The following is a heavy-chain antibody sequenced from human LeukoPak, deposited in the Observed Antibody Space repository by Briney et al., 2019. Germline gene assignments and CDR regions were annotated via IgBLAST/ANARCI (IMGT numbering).Heavy chain of an antibody. D-gene: IGHD4-17*01. Sequence: GGSLRLSCAASAFTFSNYAMAWVRQAPGKGLEWVSSITRSGNTYYADSVKGRLTISRDNSKNTVYLQMTSLRAEDTAVYYCAKGDYGDCYWGQGTLVTVSS. CDR2: ITRSGNT. CDR1: AFTFSNYA. J-gene: IGHJ4*02. CDR3: AKGDYGDCY. V-gene: IGHV3-23*01.